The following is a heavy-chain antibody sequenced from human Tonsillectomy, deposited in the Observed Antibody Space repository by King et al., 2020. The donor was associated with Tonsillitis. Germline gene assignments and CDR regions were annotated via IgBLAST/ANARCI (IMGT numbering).Heavy chain of an antibody. CDR2: ISAYKGNT. CDR1: GYTFTSYG. CDR3: AREDYYDSNGYYTPGYFNY. D-gene: IGHD3-22*01. V-gene: IGHV1-18*04. J-gene: IGHJ4*02. Sequence: QLVQSGAEVKEPGASVKVSCKASGYTFTSYGINWVRQAPGQGLEWMGWISAYKGNTNSAQKLQDRVTLTTDTSTSTAYMELRSLRSDDTAVYYCAREDYYDSNGYYTPGYFNYWGQGTLVTVSS.